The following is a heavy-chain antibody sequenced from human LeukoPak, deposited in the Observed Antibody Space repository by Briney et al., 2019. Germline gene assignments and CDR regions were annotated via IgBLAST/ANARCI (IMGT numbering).Heavy chain of an antibody. V-gene: IGHV4-34*01. CDR3: AREGGGDGYNFEIDY. Sequence: SETLSLTCAVYGGSFSGYYWSWIRQPPGKGLEWIGEINHSGSTNYNPSLKSRVTISVDTSKNQFSLKLSSVTAADTAVYYCAREGGGDGYNFEIDYWGQGTLVTVSS. CDR1: GGSFSGYY. J-gene: IGHJ4*02. D-gene: IGHD5-24*01. CDR2: INHSGST.